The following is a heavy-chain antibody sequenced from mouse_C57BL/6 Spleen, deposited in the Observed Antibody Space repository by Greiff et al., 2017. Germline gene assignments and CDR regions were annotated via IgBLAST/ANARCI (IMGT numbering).Heavy chain of an antibody. V-gene: IGHV1-55*01. CDR2: IYPGSGST. Sequence: QVQLQQPGAELVKPGASVKMSCKASGYTFTSYWITWVKQRPGQGLEWIGDIYPGSGSTNYNAKFKSKATLTVDTSSSTAYMQLSSLTSEDSAVYYWARGGYYYGSSHYFDYWGQGTTLTVSA. CDR1: GYTFTSYW. CDR3: ARGGYYYGSSHYFDY. D-gene: IGHD1-1*01. J-gene: IGHJ2*01.